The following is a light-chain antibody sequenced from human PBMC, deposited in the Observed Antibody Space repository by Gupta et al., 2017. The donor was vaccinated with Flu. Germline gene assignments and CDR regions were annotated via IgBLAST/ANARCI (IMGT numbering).Light chain of an antibody. CDR2: CAS. J-gene: IGKJ4*01. CDR1: QSVLYSSNNKNY. CDR3: QQYDGTPLT. Sequence: DIVMTQSPASLAVSLGERATINCKSSQSVLYSSNNKNYLAWYQQKPGQPPKLLIYCASTRESGVPDRFSGSGSGTDFTLTISSLQAEDVAVYYCQQYDGTPLTFGGGTKVEIK. V-gene: IGKV4-1*01.